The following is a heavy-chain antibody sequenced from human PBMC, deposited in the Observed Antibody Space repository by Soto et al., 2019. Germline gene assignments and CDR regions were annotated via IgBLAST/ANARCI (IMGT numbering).Heavy chain of an antibody. Sequence: LRLSCAASGFTFSSYEMNWVRQAPGKGLEWVSYISSSGSTIYYADSVKGRFTISRDNAKNSLYLQMNSLRAEDTAVYYCARVSYCGGDCGAFDIWGQGTMVTVSS. J-gene: IGHJ3*02. V-gene: IGHV3-48*03. CDR1: GFTFSSYE. CDR3: ARVSYCGGDCGAFDI. CDR2: ISSSGSTI. D-gene: IGHD2-21*02.